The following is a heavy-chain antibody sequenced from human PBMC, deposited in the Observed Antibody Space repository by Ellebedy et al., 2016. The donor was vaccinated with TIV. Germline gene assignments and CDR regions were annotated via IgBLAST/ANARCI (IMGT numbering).Heavy chain of an antibody. CDR3: SRNLGHYMLSD. J-gene: IGHJ4*02. CDR1: GLTFSGDW. CDR2: INGDGRAI. V-gene: IGHV3-7*01. Sequence: GEPLKISXAASGLTFSGDWMTWMRQAPGKGLEWVANINGDGRAIQYADSVEGRFTISRDNAKKPLFLQMNSLRVEDTAMYYCSRNLGHYMLSDWGQGSLVTVSS. D-gene: IGHD2-8*01.